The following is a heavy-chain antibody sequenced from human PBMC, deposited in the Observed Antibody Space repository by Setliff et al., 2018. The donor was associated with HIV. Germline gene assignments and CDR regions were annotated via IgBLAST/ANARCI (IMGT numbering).Heavy chain of an antibody. CDR1: GGSISSGGYY. V-gene: IGHV4-30-4*01. CDR2: MYYSGKT. Sequence: SETLSLTCIVSGGSISSGGYYWSWIRQHPGKGLEWIGYMYYSGKTYYNMSLKSRVTISVDTSKNQFSLKLSSVTAADTAVYYCAREGGYCSGTTCFGFDYWGQGTLVTVSS. CDR3: AREGGYCSGTTCFGFDY. D-gene: IGHD2-2*01. J-gene: IGHJ4*02.